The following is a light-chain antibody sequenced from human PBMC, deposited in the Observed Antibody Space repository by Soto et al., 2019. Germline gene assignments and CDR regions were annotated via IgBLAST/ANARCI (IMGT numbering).Light chain of an antibody. CDR1: SSDVGGYNY. CDR3: CSYAGSDNVV. CDR2: DVS. J-gene: IGLJ2*01. V-gene: IGLV2-11*01. Sequence: QSALTQPRSVSGSPGQSVTISCTGTSSDVGGYNYVSWYQQHPGKAPKLMIFDVSKRPSGVPDRFSGSKSGNTASLTISGLQADDEADYYCCSYAGSDNVVFGGGTKLTVL.